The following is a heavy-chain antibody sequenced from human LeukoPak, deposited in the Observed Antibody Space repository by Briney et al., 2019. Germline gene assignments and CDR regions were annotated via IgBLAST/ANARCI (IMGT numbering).Heavy chain of an antibody. V-gene: IGHV3-23*01. Sequence: GGSLRLSCAASGFTFSSYWMTWVRQAPGKGLEWVSAICGSGGSTYYADSVKGRFTISRDNSKNTLYLQMNSLRAEDTAVYYCAKSLTEGIYDFWSGYGYWGQGTLVTVSS. CDR3: AKSLTEGIYDFWSGYGY. CDR1: GFTFSSYW. CDR2: ICGSGGST. D-gene: IGHD3-3*01. J-gene: IGHJ4*02.